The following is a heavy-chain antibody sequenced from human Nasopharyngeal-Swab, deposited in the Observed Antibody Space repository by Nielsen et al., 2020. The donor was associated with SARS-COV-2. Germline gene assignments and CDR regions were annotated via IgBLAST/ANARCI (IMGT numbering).Heavy chain of an antibody. Sequence: SGPTLVKPTQTLTLTCTFSGFSLNTSGMCVSWIRQPPGKALEWLALIDWDDDKYYSTSLKTRLTISKDTSKNQVVLTMTNMDPVDTATYYCARMVRYDILTGYPGDYYGMDVWGQGTTVTISS. CDR2: IDWDDDK. CDR1: GFSLNTSGMC. J-gene: IGHJ6*02. D-gene: IGHD3-9*01. V-gene: IGHV2-70*01. CDR3: ARMVRYDILTGYPGDYYGMDV.